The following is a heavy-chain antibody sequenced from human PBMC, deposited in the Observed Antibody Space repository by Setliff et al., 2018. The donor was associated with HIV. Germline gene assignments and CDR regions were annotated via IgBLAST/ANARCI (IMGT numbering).Heavy chain of an antibody. J-gene: IGHJ4*02. CDR1: GFTFKNYA. D-gene: IGHD3-10*01. Sequence: GGSLRLSCVASGFTFKNYAMNWVRQAPGKGLEWVSHVGGGRFETYYADSVQGRFTVSRDDSKSAIYLQMESLRAEDTALYYCAKDTQTGYYDYWGQGTLVTVSS. CDR2: VGGGRFET. V-gene: IGHV3-23*01. CDR3: AKDTQTGYYDY.